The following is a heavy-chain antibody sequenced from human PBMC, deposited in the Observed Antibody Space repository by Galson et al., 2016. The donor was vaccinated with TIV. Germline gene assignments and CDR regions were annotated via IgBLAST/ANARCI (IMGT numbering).Heavy chain of an antibody. CDR2: INAGNGNT. Sequence: SVKVSCKASGYTFPSYTMHWVRQAPGQRLDWMGWINAGNGNTRYSQQFQGRVTIPRDTSASTAYMDLSSLKSEDTAFYYCARGGVTTDFWSNYYPGGMDVWGQGTTVTVSS. D-gene: IGHD3-3*01. CDR1: GYTFPSYT. J-gene: IGHJ6*02. CDR3: ARGGVTTDFWSNYYPGGMDV. V-gene: IGHV1-3*01.